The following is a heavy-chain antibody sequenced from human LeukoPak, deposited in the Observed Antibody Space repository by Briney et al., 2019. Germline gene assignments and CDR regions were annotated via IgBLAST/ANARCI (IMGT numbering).Heavy chain of an antibody. CDR1: GGSISSYY. CDR2: IYYSGGT. Sequence: PSETLSLTCTVSGGSISSYYWSWIRQPPGKGLEWIGYIYYSGGTNYNPSLKSRVTISVDTSKNQFSLKLSSVTAADTAVYYCAREARGVRSRSGRTYLDYYYGMDVWGQGTTVTVSS. CDR3: AREARGVRSRSGRTYLDYYYGMDV. V-gene: IGHV4-59*12. J-gene: IGHJ6*02. D-gene: IGHD3-10*01.